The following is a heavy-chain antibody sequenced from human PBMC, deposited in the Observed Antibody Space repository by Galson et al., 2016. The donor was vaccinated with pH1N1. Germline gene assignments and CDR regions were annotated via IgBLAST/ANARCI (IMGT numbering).Heavy chain of an antibody. CDR1: GFTFSSYA. CDR2: ISGGGGTT. V-gene: IGHV3-23*01. CDR3: ARDRHFCTSASCYLGYYYDYGMDV. D-gene: IGHD2-2*01. Sequence: SLRLSCAASGFTFSSYAMNWVRQAPGKGLEWVSYISGGGGTTYYADSVKGRFTISRDNSKNTVYLEMNSLRAEDTAVYYCARDRHFCTSASCYLGYYYDYGMDVWGQGTTVTVSS. J-gene: IGHJ6*02.